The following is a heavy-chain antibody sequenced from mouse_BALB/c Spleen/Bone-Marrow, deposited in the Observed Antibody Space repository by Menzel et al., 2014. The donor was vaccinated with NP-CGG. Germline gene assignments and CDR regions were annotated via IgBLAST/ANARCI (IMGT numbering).Heavy chain of an antibody. V-gene: IGHV5-6*02. CDR1: GFTFSSYG. J-gene: IGHJ3*01. D-gene: IGHD2-3*01. CDR2: INSGGSYT. CDR3: ARRGLYDGSAWFAY. Sequence: EVKLEESGGDLVKPGGSLKLSCAASGFTFSSYGMSWVRQTPDRRLEWVATINSGGSYTYYSDSVKGRFTISRDNAKNTLYLQMSSLKSEDTAMYYCARRGLYDGSAWFAYWGQGTLVTVSA.